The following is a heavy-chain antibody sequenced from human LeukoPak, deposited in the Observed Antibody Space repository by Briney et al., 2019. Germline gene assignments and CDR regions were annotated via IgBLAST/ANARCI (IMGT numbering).Heavy chain of an antibody. V-gene: IGHV3-21*01. J-gene: IGHJ2*01. CDR1: GVTFSDHS. CDR2: ISGSSGHI. Sequence: GGSLRLPCVVSGVTFSDHSMNWVRQAPGKGPEWVSAISGSSGHIYYADSVKGRFTISRDNAKNSLYLQMNSLRAEDTAVYYCAKTLYWYFDLWGRGTLVTVSS. CDR3: AKTLYWYFDL.